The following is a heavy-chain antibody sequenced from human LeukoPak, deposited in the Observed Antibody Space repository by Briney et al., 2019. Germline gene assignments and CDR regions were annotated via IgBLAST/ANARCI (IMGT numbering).Heavy chain of an antibody. D-gene: IGHD5-18*01. CDR3: ARDRDTAMVTGSDY. CDR1: GYTFTNYG. Sequence: GASVMVSCKASGYTFTNYGISWVRQAPGQGLEWMGWISAYNGNTNYAQKFQGRVTMTTDTSTSTAYMELRSLRSDDTAVYYCARDRDTAMVTGSDYWGQGTLVTVSS. CDR2: ISAYNGNT. J-gene: IGHJ4*02. V-gene: IGHV1-18*01.